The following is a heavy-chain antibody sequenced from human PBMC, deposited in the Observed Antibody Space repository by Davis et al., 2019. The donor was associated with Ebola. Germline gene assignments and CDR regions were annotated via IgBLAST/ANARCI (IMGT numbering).Heavy chain of an antibody. CDR2: INPNSGDT. Sequence: AASVKVSCKASGYTFTGYTLHWVRQAPGQGLERMGRINPNSGDTNYAENFQGRVTMTRDTSTTTVYMDLSSLRSEDTAVYYCARAIYYYDGSAYSDFWGQGTLVTVSS. V-gene: IGHV1-2*06. J-gene: IGHJ4*02. CDR3: ARAIYYYDGSAYSDF. D-gene: IGHD3-22*01. CDR1: GYTFTGYT.